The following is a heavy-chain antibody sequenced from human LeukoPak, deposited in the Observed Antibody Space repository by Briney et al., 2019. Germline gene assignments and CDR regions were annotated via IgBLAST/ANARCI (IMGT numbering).Heavy chain of an antibody. Sequence: PGGSLRLSCAASEFTFTTYGMHWVRQAPGKGLEWVAFIYYDGSNTYYADYVKGRFTISRDISKNTLYLQMDSLRAEDTAIYYCARDWKTNSFDYWGQGTLVTVSS. CDR1: EFTFTTYG. CDR3: ARDWKTNSFDY. J-gene: IGHJ4*02. CDR2: IYYDGSNT. V-gene: IGHV3-33*01. D-gene: IGHD1-1*01.